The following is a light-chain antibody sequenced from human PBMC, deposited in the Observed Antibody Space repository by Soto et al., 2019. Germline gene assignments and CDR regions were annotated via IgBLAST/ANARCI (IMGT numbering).Light chain of an antibody. CDR2: GTS. V-gene: IGKV3-20*01. CDR3: QQYLSSPWT. J-gene: IGKJ1*01. CDR1: QNVSSSH. Sequence: EIVLTQSPGTLSLSPGERATLSCRASQNVSSSHLAWYQQKSGQAPRLLMFGTSGRATGIPDRFSGSGSGTDFTLAISRLEPEDFAVYYCQQYLSSPWTFGQGTEVEIK.